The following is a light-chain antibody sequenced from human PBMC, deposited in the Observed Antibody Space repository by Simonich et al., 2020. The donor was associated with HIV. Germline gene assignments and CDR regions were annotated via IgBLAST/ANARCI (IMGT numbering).Light chain of an antibody. V-gene: IGLV2-14*03. CDR1: NSDIGNYKY. CDR3: SSYTSSSTQI. Sequence: QSALTQPPSASGSPGQSVTISCTGTNSDIGNYKYVSWYQQHPGKAPTLLIYDVSNRPSGVSDRFSGAKSGNTASLTISGLQAEDEAEYYCSSYTSSSTQIFGGGTKLTVL. J-gene: IGLJ2*01. CDR2: DVS.